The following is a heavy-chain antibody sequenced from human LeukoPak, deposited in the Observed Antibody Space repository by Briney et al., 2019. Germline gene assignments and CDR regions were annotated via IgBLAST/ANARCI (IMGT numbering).Heavy chain of an antibody. J-gene: IGHJ6*04. CDR1: GYTFTSYG. CDR3: ARDCSSTSCPTPAYYYYGMDV. Sequence: ASVKVSCKASGYTFTSYGISWVRQAPGQGLEWMGWISAYNGNTNYAQKLQGRVTMTTDTSTSTVYMELRSLRSDDTAVYYCARDCSSTSCPTPAYYYYGMDVWGKGTTVTVSS. CDR2: ISAYNGNT. D-gene: IGHD2-2*01. V-gene: IGHV1-18*04.